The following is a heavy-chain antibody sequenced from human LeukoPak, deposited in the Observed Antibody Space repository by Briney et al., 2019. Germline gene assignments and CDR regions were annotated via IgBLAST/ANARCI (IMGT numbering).Heavy chain of an antibody. CDR1: GYTFTGYY. J-gene: IGHJ4*02. V-gene: IGHV1-2*02. Sequence: VASVKVSCKASGYTFTGYYMHWVRQGPGQGLEWMGWINPNSGGTNYAQKFQGRVTMTRDTSISTAYMELSRLRSDDTAVYYCARERTLTSCYDYWGQGTLVTVSS. CDR3: ARERTLTSCYDY. D-gene: IGHD2-15*01. CDR2: INPNSGGT.